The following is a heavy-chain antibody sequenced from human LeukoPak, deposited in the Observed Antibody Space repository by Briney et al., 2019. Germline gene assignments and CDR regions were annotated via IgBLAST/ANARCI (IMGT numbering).Heavy chain of an antibody. CDR2: ISAGGGGT. CDR3: ARDNLHSSGDGP. J-gene: IGHJ5*02. Sequence: GGSLRLSCGASGFTFSTYAMTWVRQAPGKGLEWVSSISAGGGGTSNADSVKGRFTISRDNSKNTLYLQMNSLRVEDTAMYYCARDNLHSSGDGPWGPGTLVTVSS. CDR1: GFTFSTYA. V-gene: IGHV3-23*01. D-gene: IGHD2-15*01.